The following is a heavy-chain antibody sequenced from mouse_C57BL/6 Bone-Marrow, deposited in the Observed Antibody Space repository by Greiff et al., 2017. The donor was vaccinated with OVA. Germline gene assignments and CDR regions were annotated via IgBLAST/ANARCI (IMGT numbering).Heavy chain of an antibody. D-gene: IGHD1-1*01. V-gene: IGHV1-53*01. Sequence: QVQLQQPGAELVKPGASVKLSCKASGYTFTSYWMHWVKQRPGQGLEWIGNINPSNGGTNYNEKFKSKATLTVDKSSSTAYMQLSSLTSEDTAVYYCAHDGSSSYWYFDVWGTGTTVTVSS. J-gene: IGHJ1*03. CDR3: AHDGSSSYWYFDV. CDR1: GYTFTSYW. CDR2: INPSNGGT.